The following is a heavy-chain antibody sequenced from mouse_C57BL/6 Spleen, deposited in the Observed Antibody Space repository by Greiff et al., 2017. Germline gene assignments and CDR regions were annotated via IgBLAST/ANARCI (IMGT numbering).Heavy chain of an antibody. J-gene: IGHJ3*01. CDR3: AVSIYYDPSFSY. Sequence: QVQLQQSGAELVKPGASVKISCKASGYAFSSYWMNWVKQRPGKGLEWIGQIYPGDGDTNYNGKFKGKATLTADKSSSAAYMLLSSLTSEDSAVYFCAVSIYYDPSFSYWGQGTLVTVSA. CDR1: GYAFSSYW. CDR2: IYPGDGDT. V-gene: IGHV1-80*01. D-gene: IGHD2-4*01.